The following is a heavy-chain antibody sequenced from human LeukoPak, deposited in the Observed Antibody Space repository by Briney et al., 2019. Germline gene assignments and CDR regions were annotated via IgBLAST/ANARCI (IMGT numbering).Heavy chain of an antibody. CDR2: INPSGGST. V-gene: IGHV1-46*01. Sequence: ASVKVSCKASGYTFINHWMHWVRQAPGQGLEWMGIINPSGGSTSYAQKFQGRVTMTRDMSTSTVYMELSSLRSEDTAVYYCARARKGFGELLSGREFDYWGQGTLVTVSS. D-gene: IGHD3-10*01. CDR3: ARARKGFGELLSGREFDY. CDR1: GYTFINHW. J-gene: IGHJ4*02.